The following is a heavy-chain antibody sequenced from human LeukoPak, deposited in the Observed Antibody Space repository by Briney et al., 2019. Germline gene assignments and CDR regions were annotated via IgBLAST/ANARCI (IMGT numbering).Heavy chain of an antibody. CDR1: GYTFTGYD. CDR3: ARRNRDLVRGDFDY. J-gene: IGHJ4*02. Sequence: ASVKVSCKASGYTFTGYDMHWVRQAPGQRLEWMGWINPNSGGTNYAQKFQGRVTMTRDTSISTVYMEVSRLRSDYTAVYYCARRNRDLVRGDFDYWGQGTLVTVSS. CDR2: INPNSGGT. V-gene: IGHV1-2*02. D-gene: IGHD5-24*01.